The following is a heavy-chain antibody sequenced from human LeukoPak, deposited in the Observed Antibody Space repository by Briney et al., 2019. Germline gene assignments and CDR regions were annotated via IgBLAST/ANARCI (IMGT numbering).Heavy chain of an antibody. V-gene: IGHV1-2*02. CDR2: INPNSGGT. D-gene: IGHD4-17*01. Sequence: GASVKVSCKASGYTFTDYYMHWVRQAPGQGLEWMGWINPNSGGTSYAQKFQGRVTMTRDTSISTAYMELSRLRSDDTAVYYCARDWVTTVTHPPGYWGQGTLVTVSS. CDR1: GYTFTDYY. J-gene: IGHJ4*02. CDR3: ARDWVTTVTHPPGY.